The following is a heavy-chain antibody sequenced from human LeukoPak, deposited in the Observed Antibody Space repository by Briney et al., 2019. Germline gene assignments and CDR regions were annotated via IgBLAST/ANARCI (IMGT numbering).Heavy chain of an antibody. CDR2: IYYSGST. CDR3: AKCGYDCTGWFAP. D-gene: IGHD5-12*01. V-gene: IGHV4-39*01. CDR1: GGSISSY. J-gene: IGHJ5*02. Sequence: AETLSLTCTASGGSISSYWGWIRQPPGKGLEWIGSIYYSGSTYYNPSLKSRVTISVDTSKNQFSLKLKSVTAADTAVYYCAKCGYDCTGWFAPWGRATLPTVSS.